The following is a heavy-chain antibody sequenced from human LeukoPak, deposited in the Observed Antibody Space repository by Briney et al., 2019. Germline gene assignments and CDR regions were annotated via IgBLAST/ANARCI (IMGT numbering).Heavy chain of an antibody. CDR1: GFTFSSYW. V-gene: IGHV3-74*01. CDR2: INSDGSST. D-gene: IGHD3-22*01. CDR3: ASWGIRGIVGPSFDY. J-gene: IGHJ4*02. Sequence: GGSLRLSCAASGFTFSSYWMTWVRQAPGKGLEWVSRINSDGSSTNYADSVKGRFTISRDNAKNSLYLQMNSLRAEDTAVYYCASWGIRGIVGPSFDYWGQGTLVTVSS.